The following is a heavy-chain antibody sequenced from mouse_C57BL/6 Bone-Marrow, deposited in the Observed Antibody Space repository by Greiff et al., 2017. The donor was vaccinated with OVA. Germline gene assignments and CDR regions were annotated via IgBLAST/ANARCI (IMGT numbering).Heavy chain of an antibody. CDR1: GYTFTSYW. CDR3: ARNYGSSFGY. CDR2: IDPNSGGN. D-gene: IGHD1-1*01. Sequence: VQLQQPGAELVKPGASVKLSCKVSGYTFTSYWMRWVKQRPGRGLEWIGRIDPNSGGNKYNEKFKSKGTLTVDQPSRAAYMQLSSLTSEDSAVYYCARNYGSSFGYWGQGTTLTVSS. J-gene: IGHJ2*01. V-gene: IGHV1-72*01.